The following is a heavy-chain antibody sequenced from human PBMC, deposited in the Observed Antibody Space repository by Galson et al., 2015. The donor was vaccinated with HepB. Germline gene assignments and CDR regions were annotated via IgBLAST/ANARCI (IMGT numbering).Heavy chain of an antibody. Sequence: SLRLSCAASGFTFSSYGMHWVRQAPGKGLEWVAVIWYDGSNKYYADSVKGRFTISRDNSKNTLYLQMNSLRAEDTAVYYCAKAGGSSSSLDYWGQGTLVTVSS. V-gene: IGHV3-33*06. J-gene: IGHJ4*02. CDR3: AKAGGSSSSLDY. CDR2: IWYDGSNK. CDR1: GFTFSSYG. D-gene: IGHD6-6*01.